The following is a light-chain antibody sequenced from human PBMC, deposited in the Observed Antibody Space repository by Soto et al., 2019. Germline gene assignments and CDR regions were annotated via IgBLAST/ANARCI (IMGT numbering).Light chain of an antibody. CDR3: QQYKNWPPIT. CDR2: GAS. J-gene: IGKJ5*01. V-gene: IGKV3-15*01. Sequence: RPTPFGRSSQSVSSNLAWYQQKPGQAPRLLIYGASTRATGIPARFSGRGSGTEFTLTISSLQSEDFAVYYCQQYKNWPPITFGQGTRLEIK. CDR1: QSVSSN.